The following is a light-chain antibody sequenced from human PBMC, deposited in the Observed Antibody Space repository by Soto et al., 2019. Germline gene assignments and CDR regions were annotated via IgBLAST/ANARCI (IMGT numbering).Light chain of an antibody. CDR2: DAS. Sequence: EIVLTQSPGTLSLSPGESATLSCRASLSITNNYLAWYQQKPGQAPRLLLYDASNRATGIPDRFSGSGSGTDFSLTISRLEPEDFAVYYCQQYGSSVWTFGQGTKVEIK. V-gene: IGKV3-20*01. J-gene: IGKJ1*01. CDR1: LSITNNY. CDR3: QQYGSSVWT.